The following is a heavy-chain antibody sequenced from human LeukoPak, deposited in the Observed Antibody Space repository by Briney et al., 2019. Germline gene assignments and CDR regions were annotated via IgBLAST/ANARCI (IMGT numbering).Heavy chain of an antibody. CDR1: GGTFSSYA. CDR2: IIPIFGSA. J-gene: IGHJ6*03. Sequence: ASVKVSCKASGGTFSSYAISWVRQAPGQGLEWMGGIIPIFGSANYAQKFQGRVTITADESTSTAYMELSSLRSEDTAVYYCARVFRGYMDVWGKGTTVTVSS. D-gene: IGHD3-10*01. CDR3: ARVFRGYMDV. V-gene: IGHV1-69*13.